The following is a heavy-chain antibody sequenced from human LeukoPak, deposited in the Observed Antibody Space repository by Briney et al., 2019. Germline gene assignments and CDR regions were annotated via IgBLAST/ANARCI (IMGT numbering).Heavy chain of an antibody. Sequence: GGSLRLSCAASGFTFSSYEMNWVRQAPGKGLEWVSYISDSGSTKYYADSVKGRFTISRDNAKNSVYLQMKSLRAEDTAVYYCARDHGGVFIRGVIDYWGQGTLVTVSS. CDR1: GFTFSSYE. CDR2: ISDSGSTK. J-gene: IGHJ4*02. D-gene: IGHD3-10*01. CDR3: ARDHGGVFIRGVIDY. V-gene: IGHV3-48*03.